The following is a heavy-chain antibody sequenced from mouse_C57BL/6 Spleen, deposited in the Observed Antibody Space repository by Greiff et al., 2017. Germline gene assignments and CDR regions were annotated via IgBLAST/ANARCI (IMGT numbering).Heavy chain of an antibody. CDR3: ARDYYGSSYPYWYFDV. V-gene: IGHV1-61*01. CDR2: IYPSDSET. CDR1: GYTFTSYW. D-gene: IGHD1-1*01. J-gene: IGHJ1*03. Sequence: QVQLQQPGAELVRPGSSVKLSCKASGYTFTSYWMDWVKQRPGQGLEWIGNIYPSDSETHYNQKFKDKATLTVDKSSSTAYMQLSSLTSEDSAVYYCARDYYGSSYPYWYFDVWGTGTTVTVSS.